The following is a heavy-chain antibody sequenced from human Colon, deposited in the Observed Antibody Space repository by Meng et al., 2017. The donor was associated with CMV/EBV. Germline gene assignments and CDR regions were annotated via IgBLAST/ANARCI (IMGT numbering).Heavy chain of an antibody. CDR1: GFPFSSYA. Sequence: SCAALGFPFSSYAMSWVRQGPGKGLECVATVTGGGGGTYYADSVKGRFTISRDNSIRTLYLQMNSLRDDDTAVYYCAKDHQSSGLDHWGQGTLVTVSS. CDR3: AKDHQSSGLDH. J-gene: IGHJ4*02. CDR2: VTGGGGGT. V-gene: IGHV3-23*01. D-gene: IGHD3-22*01.